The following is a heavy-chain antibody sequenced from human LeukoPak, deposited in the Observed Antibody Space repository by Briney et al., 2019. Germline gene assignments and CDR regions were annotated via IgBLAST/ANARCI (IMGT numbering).Heavy chain of an antibody. V-gene: IGHV3-30*18. D-gene: IGHD5-12*01. CDR1: GFPFSSYG. Sequence: PGGSLRLSCAASGFPFSSYGIHWVRQAPGKGLEWVAVITYDGSNGYFADSVKGRFTISRDNSRNRLSLQMNSLRTEDTAVYYCAKRATDDALDIWGRGTMVTVSS. CDR3: AKRATDDALDI. CDR2: ITYDGSNG. J-gene: IGHJ3*02.